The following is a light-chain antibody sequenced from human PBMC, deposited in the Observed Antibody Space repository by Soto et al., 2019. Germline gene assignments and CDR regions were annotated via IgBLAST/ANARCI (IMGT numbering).Light chain of an antibody. CDR3: NSYAGNSWV. Sequence: QSVLTQPPSASGSRGQSVTISCTGTSSDVGGYNYVSWYQHHPGKAPKLMIYEVSKRPSGVPDRFSGSKSGNTASLTVSGLQADDEADYYCNSYAGNSWVFGGGTKLTVL. CDR2: EVS. J-gene: IGLJ3*02. CDR1: SSDVGGYNY. V-gene: IGLV2-8*01.